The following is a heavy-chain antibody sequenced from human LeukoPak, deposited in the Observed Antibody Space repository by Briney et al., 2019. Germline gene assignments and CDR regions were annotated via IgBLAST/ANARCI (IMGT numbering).Heavy chain of an antibody. CDR3: AKDARWLQYPTPDY. CDR2: INWNGGST. Sequence: GGSLRLSCAASGFTFDDYGMSWVRQAPGKGLEWVSGINWNGGSTGYADSVKGRFTISRDNAKNSLYLQMNSLRAEDTAVYYCAKDARWLQYPTPDYWGQGTLVTVSS. CDR1: GFTFDDYG. J-gene: IGHJ4*02. D-gene: IGHD5-24*01. V-gene: IGHV3-20*04.